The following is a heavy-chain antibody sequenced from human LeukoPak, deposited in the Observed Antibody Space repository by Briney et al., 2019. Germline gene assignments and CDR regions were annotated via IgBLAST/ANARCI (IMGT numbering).Heavy chain of an antibody. D-gene: IGHD3-3*01. CDR3: ARDRGITIFGVVTEH. Sequence: ASVKVSCKASGYTFTSYGISWVRQAPGQGLEWMGWISAYNGNTNYAQKLQGRVTMTTDTSTSTAYMELRSLRSDDTAVYYCARDRGITIFGVVTEHWGQGTLVTVSS. CDR1: GYTFTSYG. V-gene: IGHV1-18*01. J-gene: IGHJ4*02. CDR2: ISAYNGNT.